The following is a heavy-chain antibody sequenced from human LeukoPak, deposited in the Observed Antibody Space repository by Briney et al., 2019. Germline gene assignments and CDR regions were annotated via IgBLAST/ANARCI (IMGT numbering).Heavy chain of an antibody. Sequence: AASVKVSCKASGYTFTGYYMHWVRQAPGQGLEWMGWINPNSGGTNYAQKFQGWVTMTRDTSTSTVYMELSSLRSKDTAVYYCARDLGIAARGTLDYWGQGTLVTVSS. V-gene: IGHV1-2*04. CDR1: GYTFTGYY. J-gene: IGHJ4*02. D-gene: IGHD6-6*01. CDR2: INPNSGGT. CDR3: ARDLGIAARGTLDY.